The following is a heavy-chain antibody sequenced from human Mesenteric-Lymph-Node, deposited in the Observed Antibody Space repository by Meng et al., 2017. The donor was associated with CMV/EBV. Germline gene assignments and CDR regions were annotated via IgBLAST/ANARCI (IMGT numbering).Heavy chain of an antibody. V-gene: IGHV1-2*06. CDR1: GFTFTSYD. Sequence: CKASGFTFTSYDINWVRPATGQGLEWMGRINPNSGGADYAQKFQGRVTMIRDTSISTAYMDLSNLRSDDTALYYCARADYGSGTYTDYWGQGTLVTVSS. D-gene: IGHD3-10*01. J-gene: IGHJ4*02. CDR3: ARADYGSGTYTDY. CDR2: INPNSGGA.